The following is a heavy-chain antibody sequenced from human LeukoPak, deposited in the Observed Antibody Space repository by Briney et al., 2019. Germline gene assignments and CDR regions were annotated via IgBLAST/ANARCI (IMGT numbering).Heavy chain of an antibody. CDR2: INPHGSQK. D-gene: IGHD2/OR15-2a*01. Sequence: GGSLRLSCAASGFTFSTYWMSWVRQAPGKGLEWVASINPHGSQKLYVDSVKGRFTISRDNTKRSLYLQMNSLGAKDTAMYYCAKLLGTVTTYDSWGQGTRVTVSS. J-gene: IGHJ4*02. V-gene: IGHV3-7*01. CDR1: GFTFSTYW. CDR3: AKLLGTVTTYDS.